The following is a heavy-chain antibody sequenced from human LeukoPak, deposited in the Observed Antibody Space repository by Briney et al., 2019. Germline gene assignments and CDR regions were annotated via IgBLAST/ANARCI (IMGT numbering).Heavy chain of an antibody. CDR2: IYTSGST. D-gene: IGHD6-13*01. CDR3: ARVLAAAEGEFDP. CDR1: GGSISSGSYY. J-gene: IGHJ5*02. V-gene: IGHV4-61*02. Sequence: SETLSLTCTVSGGSISSGSYYWSWIRQPARKGLEWIGRIYTSGSTNYNPSLKSRVTISVDTSKNQFSLKLSSVTAADTAVYYCARVLAAAEGEFDPWGQGTLVTVSS.